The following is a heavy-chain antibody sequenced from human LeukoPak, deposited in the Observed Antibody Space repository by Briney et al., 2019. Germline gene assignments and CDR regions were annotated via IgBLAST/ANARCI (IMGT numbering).Heavy chain of an antibody. V-gene: IGHV4-61*02. J-gene: IGHJ5*02. D-gene: IGHD7-27*01. CDR1: GGSVSSGDYY. Sequence: PSETLSLTCTVSGGSVSSGDYYWSWIRQPAGKGLEWIGRIYTSGSTNYNPSLKSRVTMSVDTSKNQFSLKLSSVTAADTAVYYCARDGTFTNSNWGYFWDQQTSNWFDPWGQGTLVTVSS. CDR2: IYTSGST. CDR3: ARDGTFTNSNWGYFWDQQTSNWFDP.